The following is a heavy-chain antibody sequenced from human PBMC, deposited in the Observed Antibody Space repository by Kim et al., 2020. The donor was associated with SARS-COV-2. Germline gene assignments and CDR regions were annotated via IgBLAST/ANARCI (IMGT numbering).Heavy chain of an antibody. CDR3: VRHPDYYAPGVY. D-gene: IGHD2-21*02. V-gene: IGHV4-59*08. J-gene: IGHJ4*02. Sequence: SETLSLTCTVSRASISDYYWSWIRQPPGKGLEWIGFTYYGGSLNYNPSLRSRATISLDKSENQLPLKLSYVTAADTAVYYCVRHPDYYAPGVYWGQGTLV. CDR2: TYYGGSL. CDR1: RASISDYY.